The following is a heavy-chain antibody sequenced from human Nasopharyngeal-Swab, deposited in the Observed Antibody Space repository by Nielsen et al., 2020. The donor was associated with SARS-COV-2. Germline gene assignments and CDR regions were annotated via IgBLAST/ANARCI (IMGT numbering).Heavy chain of an antibody. CDR2: ISSSGST. J-gene: IGHJ4*02. CDR3: ARGADGDVYTH. CDR1: GGSISTDY. V-gene: IGHV4-59*01. D-gene: IGHD5-24*01. Sequence: SETLSLTCTVSGGSISTDYWSWIRRPPGKGLTWIGFISSSGSTNYNPSLKSRVTISVDTSKKQFSLHLSSVTAADTAVYYCARGADGDVYTHWGQGTLVTVSS.